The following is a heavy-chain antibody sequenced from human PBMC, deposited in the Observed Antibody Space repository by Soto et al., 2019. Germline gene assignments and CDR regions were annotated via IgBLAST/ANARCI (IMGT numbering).Heavy chain of an antibody. CDR1: GFSISSYY. CDR2: IYYSGST. CDR3: ARISSSSWYNWFDP. J-gene: IGHJ5*02. Sequence: SETLSLTCTFSGFSISSYYWSWIRQPPGKGLEWIGYIYYSGSTNYNPSLKSRVTISVDTSKNQFSLKLSSVTAADTAVYYCARISSSSWYNWFDPWGQGTLVTVSS. V-gene: IGHV4-59*08. D-gene: IGHD6-13*01.